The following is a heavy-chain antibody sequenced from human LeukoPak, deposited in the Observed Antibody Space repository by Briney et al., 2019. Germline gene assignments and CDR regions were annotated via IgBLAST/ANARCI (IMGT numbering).Heavy chain of an antibody. CDR2: IKQDGREK. J-gene: IGHJ4*02. Sequence: GGSLRLSCAASGFSFSSYWISWVRQAPGKGLEWVANIKQDGREKYYVDSVKGRFSISRDNAKNSLYLQMNSLRAEDTAVYYCAGQLGIPYYFDYWGQGTLVTVSS. D-gene: IGHD3-16*01. CDR3: AGQLGIPYYFDY. CDR1: GFSFSSYW. V-gene: IGHV3-7*05.